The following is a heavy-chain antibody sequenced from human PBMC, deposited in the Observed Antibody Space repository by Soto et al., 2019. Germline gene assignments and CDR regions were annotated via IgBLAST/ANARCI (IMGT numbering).Heavy chain of an antibody. CDR2: ISGSGADT. D-gene: IGHD3-22*01. V-gene: IGHV3-23*01. CDR1: GFTFSNYG. CDR3: ATGSPDSRGSHFFFGY. J-gene: IGHJ4*02. Sequence: EVQLLESGGGLVQPGGSLRLSCAASGFTFSNYGMSWVRQAPGKGLEWVAAISGSGADTNYADSVKGRFTISRDNSKITLFLQMNSLRAEDTAVYYCATGSPDSRGSHFFFGYWGQGTVVTVSS.